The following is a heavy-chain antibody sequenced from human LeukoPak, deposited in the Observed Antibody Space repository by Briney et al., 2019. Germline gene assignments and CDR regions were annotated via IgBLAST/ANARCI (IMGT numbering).Heavy chain of an antibody. V-gene: IGHV3-7*01. CDR1: GFTFSTFW. J-gene: IGHJ1*01. D-gene: IGHD2/OR15-2a*01. CDR3: ASLHNNPL. CDR2: IKQDASEK. Sequence: PGESLRLSCAASGFTFSTFWTTWVRQAPGKGLEWVANIKQDASEKYYVDSVKGRFTISRDNAKNSLDLQMTSLRAEDTAIYFCASLHNNPLWGQGTLVTVSS.